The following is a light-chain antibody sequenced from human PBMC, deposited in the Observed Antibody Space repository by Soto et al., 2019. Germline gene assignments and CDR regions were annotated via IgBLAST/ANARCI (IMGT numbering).Light chain of an antibody. J-gene: IGLJ2*01. CDR1: SSDVGSYNL. CDR3: CSYAGSIV. CDR2: EGS. V-gene: IGLV2-23*01. Sequence: QSALTQPASVSGSPGQSITISCTGTSSDVGSYNLVSWYQQHPGKAPKLMIYEGSKRPSGGSNRFSGSKSGNTASLTISGLQAEDEADSYCCSYAGSIVFGGGTKVTVL.